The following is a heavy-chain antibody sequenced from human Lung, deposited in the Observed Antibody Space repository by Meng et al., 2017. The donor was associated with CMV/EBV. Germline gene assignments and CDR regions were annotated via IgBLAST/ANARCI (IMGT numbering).Heavy chain of an antibody. CDR2: ISSSSTYI. CDR3: VRDLPPYYDFWSGYLDF. V-gene: IGHV3-21*01. CDR1: GFTFSGYC. D-gene: IGHD3-3*01. Sequence: SCAASGFTFSGYCMNWVRQAPGKGLEWVSSISSSSTYIYYADSVKGRFTISRDNAKNSLYLEMNSLRAEDTAVYYCVRDLPPYYDFWSGYLDFWXQGTLVTFSS. J-gene: IGHJ4*02.